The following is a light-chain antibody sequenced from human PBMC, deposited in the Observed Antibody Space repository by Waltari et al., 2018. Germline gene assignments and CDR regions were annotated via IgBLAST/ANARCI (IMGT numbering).Light chain of an antibody. CDR2: YDS. Sequence: SYVMTQPPSVSVAPGETARIPCAGDNIDGKSVHWYQQKPGQAPVVVIYYDSDRPSGIPERFSGSNSGDTATLTITRVEVGDEADYSCQVWETTSGHPTAVFGGGTKLTVL. CDR3: QVWETTSGHPTAV. V-gene: IGLV3-21*01. CDR1: NIDGKS. J-gene: IGLJ2*01.